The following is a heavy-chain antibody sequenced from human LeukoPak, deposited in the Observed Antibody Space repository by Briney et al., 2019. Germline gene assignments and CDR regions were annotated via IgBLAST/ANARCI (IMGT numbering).Heavy chain of an antibody. CDR1: GLTVSSNY. J-gene: IGHJ4*02. CDR3: TTATGYNYGQY. V-gene: IGHV3-53*01. D-gene: IGHD5-18*01. CDR2: LYIGGNT. Sequence: GGSLRLSCAASGLTVSSNYMNWVRQAPGKGLEWVSALYIGGNTYYADSVRGRFTISRDNSKNTLYLQMNSLRAEDTAIYYCTTATGYNYGQYWGQGTLVTVSS.